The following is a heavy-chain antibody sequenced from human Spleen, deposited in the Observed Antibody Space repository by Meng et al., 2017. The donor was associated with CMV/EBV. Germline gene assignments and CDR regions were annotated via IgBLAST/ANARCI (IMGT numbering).Heavy chain of an antibody. CDR2: INPGSAGT. CDR3: ARSADPAIAPSFDF. Sequence: SGYTFGGYYMNWVRQAPGQGLEWMGWINPGSAGTKYVQTFRGRVTMNSDTSISTAYLELTRVRFDDTAVYYCARSADPAIAPSFDFWGHGTLVTVSS. D-gene: IGHD5-18*01. V-gene: IGHV1-2*02. J-gene: IGHJ4*01. CDR1: GYTFGGYY.